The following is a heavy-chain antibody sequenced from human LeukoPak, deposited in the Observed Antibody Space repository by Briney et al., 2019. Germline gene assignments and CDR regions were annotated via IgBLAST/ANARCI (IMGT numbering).Heavy chain of an antibody. J-gene: IGHJ4*02. Sequence: GASVNVSCKASGYTFTSYYMHWVRQAPGQGLEWMGIINPSGGSTSYAQKFQGRVTMTRDTSTSTVYMELSSLRSEDTAVYYCARDSRTGTIGYWGQGTLVTVSS. CDR1: GYTFTSYY. V-gene: IGHV1-46*01. D-gene: IGHD1-7*01. CDR2: INPSGGST. CDR3: ARDSRTGTIGY.